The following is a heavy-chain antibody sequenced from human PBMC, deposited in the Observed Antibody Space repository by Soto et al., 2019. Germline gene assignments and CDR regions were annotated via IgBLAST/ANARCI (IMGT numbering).Heavy chain of an antibody. CDR2: ISYDGSNK. CDR3: AKDFLVRGVILSLMDV. Sequence: GGSLRLSCAASGLTFSSYGMHWVRQAPGKGLEWVAVISYDGSNKYYADSVKGRFTISRDNSKNTLYLQMNSLRAEDTAVYYCAKDFLVRGVILSLMDVWGKGPTVTVSS. V-gene: IGHV3-30*18. CDR1: GLTFSSYG. J-gene: IGHJ6*03. D-gene: IGHD3-10*01.